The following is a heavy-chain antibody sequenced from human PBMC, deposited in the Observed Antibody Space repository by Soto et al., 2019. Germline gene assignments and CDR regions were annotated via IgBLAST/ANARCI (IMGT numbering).Heavy chain of an antibody. J-gene: IGHJ6*03. CDR2: FDPEDGET. CDR1: GYTLTELS. D-gene: IGHD4-17*01. V-gene: IGHV1-24*01. Sequence: VKVSCKVSGYTLTELSMHWVRQAPGKGLEWMGGFDPEDGETIYAQKFQGRVTMTEDTSTDTAYMELSSLRSEDTAVYYCATAGTTVSGIYNYYCYMDAWGKGTTVTV. CDR3: ATAGTTVSGIYNYYCYMDA.